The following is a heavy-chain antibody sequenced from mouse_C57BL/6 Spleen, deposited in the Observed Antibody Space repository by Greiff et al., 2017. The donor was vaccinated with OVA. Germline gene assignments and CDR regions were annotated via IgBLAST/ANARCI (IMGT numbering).Heavy chain of an antibody. CDR3: ARENYGSSLDY. CDR1: GFTFSSYA. J-gene: IGHJ4*01. D-gene: IGHD1-1*01. Sequence: EVQLQQSGGGLVKPGGSLKLSCAASGFTFSSYAMSWVRQTPEKRLEWVATISDGGSYTYYPDNVKGRFTISRDNAKNNLYLQMSHLKSEDTAMYYCARENYGSSLDYWGQGTSVTVSS. CDR2: ISDGGSYT. V-gene: IGHV5-4*01.